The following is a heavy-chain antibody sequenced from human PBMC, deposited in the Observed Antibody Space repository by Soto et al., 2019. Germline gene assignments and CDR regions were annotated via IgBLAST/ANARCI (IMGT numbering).Heavy chain of an antibody. V-gene: IGHV1-69*13. D-gene: IGHD5-18*01. CDR1: GWPFRRYA. J-gene: IGHJ6*01. CDR2: MMHNFGTA. Sequence: SGKVCFKACGWPFRRYAISCVRQAPGQGLEGVAGMMHNFGTANYAQKFQGRVTITADESTSTAYMELSSLRSEDTAVYYCARAWDTAMVKRRGEGLAVAAPDYYYYGMDVWGQGTTVTVSS. CDR3: ARAWDTAMVKRRGEGLAVAAPDYYYYGMDV.